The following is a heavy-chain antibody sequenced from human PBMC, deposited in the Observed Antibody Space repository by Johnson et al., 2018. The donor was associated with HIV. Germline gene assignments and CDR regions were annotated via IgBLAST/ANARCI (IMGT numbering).Heavy chain of an antibody. D-gene: IGHD2-2*01. J-gene: IGHJ3*02. CDR1: GFTFSSYA. Sequence: VQLVESGGGVVQPGRSLRLSCAASGFTFSSYAMHWVRQAPGKGLEWVSGINWNGGSTGYADSVKGRFTISRDNAKNSLYLQMNSLRTEDTAVYYCARDGGIGSTREDAFDIWGQGTMVIVSS. V-gene: IGHV3-20*04. CDR3: ARDGGIGSTREDAFDI. CDR2: INWNGGST.